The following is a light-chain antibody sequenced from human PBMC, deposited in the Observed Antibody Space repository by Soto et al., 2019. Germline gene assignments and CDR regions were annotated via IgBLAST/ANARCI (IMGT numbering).Light chain of an antibody. Sequence: EIVMTQSPATLSVSPGERATLSCRASQSISNKVVWYQQKLGQAPTLLIYGASTTATSIPARFSGSGSGTEFTLTISSLQSEDFAVYYCQQYSSLSPITFGQGTRLAI. V-gene: IGKV3-15*01. J-gene: IGKJ5*01. CDR1: QSISNK. CDR2: GAS. CDR3: QQYSSLSPIT.